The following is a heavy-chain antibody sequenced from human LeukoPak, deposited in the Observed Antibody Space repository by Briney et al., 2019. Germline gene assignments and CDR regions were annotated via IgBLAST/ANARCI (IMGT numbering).Heavy chain of an antibody. J-gene: IGHJ4*02. CDR3: ARVGYGDYAFDY. CDR2: INHSGST. Sequence: SETLSLTCAVYGGSFSGYYWSWIRQPPGKGLEWIGEINHSGSTNYNPSLKSRVTISVDTSKNQFSLKLSSVTAADTAVYYCARVGYGDYAFDYWGQGTLVTVSS. D-gene: IGHD4-17*01. CDR1: GGSFSGYY. V-gene: IGHV4-34*01.